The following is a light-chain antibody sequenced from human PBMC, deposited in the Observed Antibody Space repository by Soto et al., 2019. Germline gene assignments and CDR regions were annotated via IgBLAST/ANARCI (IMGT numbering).Light chain of an antibody. CDR2: EVT. CDR3: TSYAGSNTPYV. V-gene: IGLV2-8*01. CDR1: SSDVGGYNY. Sequence: QSVLTQPPSASGSPGQSVTISCTGTSSDVGGYNYVSWYQQHPGKAPKLMIFEVTKRPSGVPDRFSGSKSGNTASLTVSRLQAEDEDDYYCTSYAGSNTPYVFGTGTKLTVL. J-gene: IGLJ1*01.